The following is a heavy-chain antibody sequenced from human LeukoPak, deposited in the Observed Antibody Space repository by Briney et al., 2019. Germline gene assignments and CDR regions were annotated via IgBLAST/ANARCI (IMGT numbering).Heavy chain of an antibody. CDR2: IYSGGST. D-gene: IGHD3-3*01. J-gene: IGHJ6*03. Sequence: GGSLRLSCAASGFTVSSNYMSWVRQAPGKGLEWVSVIYSGGSTYYADSVKGRFTIPRDSSKNTLYLQMNSLRAEDTAVYYCARDRYTIFGVVTPDMDVWGKGTTATVSS. CDR3: ARDRYTIFGVVTPDMDV. CDR1: GFTVSSNY. V-gene: IGHV3-66*02.